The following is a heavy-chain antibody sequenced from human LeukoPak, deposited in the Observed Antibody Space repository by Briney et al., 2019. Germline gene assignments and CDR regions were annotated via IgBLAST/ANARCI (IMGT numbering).Heavy chain of an antibody. Sequence: GGSLILSCAASGFTFSNAWMSWVRQAPGKGLEWVGRIKSKTDGGTTDYAAPVKGIFTISRDDSKNTLYLQMNSLKTEDTAVYYCTTLGYCSSTSCRRKYYFDYWGQGTLVTVSS. CDR3: TTLGYCSSTSCRRKYYFDY. J-gene: IGHJ4*02. CDR1: GFTFSNAW. D-gene: IGHD2-2*01. V-gene: IGHV3-15*01. CDR2: IKSKTDGGTT.